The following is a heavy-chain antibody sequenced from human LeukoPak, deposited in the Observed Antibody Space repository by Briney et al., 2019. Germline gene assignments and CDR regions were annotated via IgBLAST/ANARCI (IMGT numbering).Heavy chain of an antibody. J-gene: IGHJ4*02. CDR3: ARHDYGGNSGDY. Sequence: GGSLRLSCVASGFTFSSYSMNWVRQAPGKGLEWVSYIGTSSSTIYYADSVKGRFTISSDNARNSLYLQMNSLRDEDTAVYYCARHDYGGNSGDYWGQGTLVTVSS. CDR2: IGTSSSTI. D-gene: IGHD4-23*01. V-gene: IGHV3-48*02. CDR1: GFTFSSYS.